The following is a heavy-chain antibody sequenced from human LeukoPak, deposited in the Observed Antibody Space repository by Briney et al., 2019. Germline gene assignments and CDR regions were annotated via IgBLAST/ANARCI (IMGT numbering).Heavy chain of an antibody. CDR2: IYYSGST. Sequence: SETLSLTCTVSGGSISSYYWSWIRQPPGKGLEWIGYIYYSGSTNYNPSHKSRVTISVDTSKNQFSLKLSSVTAADTAVYYCAREGARATVFAFDIWGQGTMVTVSS. V-gene: IGHV4-59*01. D-gene: IGHD4-17*01. CDR3: AREGARATVFAFDI. CDR1: GGSISSYY. J-gene: IGHJ3*02.